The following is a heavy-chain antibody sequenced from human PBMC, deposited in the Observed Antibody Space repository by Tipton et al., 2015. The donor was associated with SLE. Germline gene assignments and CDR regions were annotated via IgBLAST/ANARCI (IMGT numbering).Heavy chain of an antibody. CDR2: IFTSGSA. CDR1: GGSIRSGSYY. V-gene: IGHV4-61*02. CDR3: AGGNYPPPTFDY. J-gene: IGHJ4*02. D-gene: IGHD1-26*01. Sequence: TLSLTCTVSGGSIRSGSYYWSWIRQPAGKGLEWIGRIFTSGSATYNPSLKSRVTISLDKSKNQFSLKLTSVTAADTAVYFCAGGNYPPPTFDYWGQGSLVTVSS.